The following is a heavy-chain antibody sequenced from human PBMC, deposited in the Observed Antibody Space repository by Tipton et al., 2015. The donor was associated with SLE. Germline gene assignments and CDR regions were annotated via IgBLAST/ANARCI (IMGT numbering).Heavy chain of an antibody. V-gene: IGHV4-59*01. J-gene: IGHJ4*02. Sequence: TLSLTCTFSGGAISDYYWNWIRQPPGKGLEWIGNIYYSGSTSYNPSLKSRVTISIDTTKNHFSLKLSSVTAADTAMYYCARDRVGVVPLFDCWGQGTLVTVSS. CDR3: ARDRVGVVPLFDC. CDR1: GGAISDYY. CDR2: IYYSGST. D-gene: IGHD3-3*01.